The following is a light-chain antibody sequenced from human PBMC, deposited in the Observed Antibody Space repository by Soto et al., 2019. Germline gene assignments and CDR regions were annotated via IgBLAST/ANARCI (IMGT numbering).Light chain of an antibody. CDR3: QQYENLPT. V-gene: IGKV1-5*03. CDR1: ESISNW. Sequence: DIQMTQSPSTLSASVGDRVIITCRASESISNWLAWYQQKPGKAPNLLIYKASSLKSGVPLRFSGSGSGTDFTFTISRLQPEDIATYYCQQYENLPTFGQGTRLEIK. J-gene: IGKJ5*01. CDR2: KAS.